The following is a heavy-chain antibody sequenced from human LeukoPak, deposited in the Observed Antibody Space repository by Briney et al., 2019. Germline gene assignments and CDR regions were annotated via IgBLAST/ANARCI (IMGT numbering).Heavy chain of an antibody. V-gene: IGHV4-34*01. CDR2: INHSGST. CDR3: ARGRGGSGIKI. J-gene: IGHJ4*02. Sequence: TSETLSLTCAVYGGSFSGYYWSWIRQPPGKGLEWIGEINHSGSTNYNPSLKSRVTISVDTSKNQFSLKLSSVTAADTAVYYCARGRGGSGIKIWGQGTLVTVSS. CDR1: GGSFSGYY. D-gene: IGHD3-10*01.